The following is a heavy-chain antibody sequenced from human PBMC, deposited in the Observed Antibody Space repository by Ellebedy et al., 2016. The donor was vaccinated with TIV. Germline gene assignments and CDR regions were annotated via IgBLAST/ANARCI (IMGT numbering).Heavy chain of an antibody. Sequence: MPSETLSLTCTVSGGSFSSSSYYWGWIRQPPGKGLDWIGTIYYSGSTYYNPSLKSRVTISVDTSKNQFSLKLSSVTAADTAVYYCAKSRGENARFDYWGQGTLVTVSS. J-gene: IGHJ4*02. V-gene: IGHV4-39*07. CDR1: GGSFSSSSYY. CDR2: IYYSGST. CDR3: AKSRGENARFDY. D-gene: IGHD3-10*01.